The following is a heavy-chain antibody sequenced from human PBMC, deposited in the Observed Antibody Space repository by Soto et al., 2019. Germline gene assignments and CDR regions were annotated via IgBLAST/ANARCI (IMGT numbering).Heavy chain of an antibody. Sequence: PSETLSLTCAVYGGSFSGYYWSWIRQPPGKGLEWIGEINHSGSTNYNPSLKSRVTISVDTSKNQFSLKLSSVTAADTAVYYCARLYYDFWSGYSSYYYYYMDVWGKGTTVTVSS. V-gene: IGHV4-34*01. CDR2: INHSGST. J-gene: IGHJ6*03. CDR1: GGSFSGYY. CDR3: ARLYYDFWSGYSSYYYYYMDV. D-gene: IGHD3-3*01.